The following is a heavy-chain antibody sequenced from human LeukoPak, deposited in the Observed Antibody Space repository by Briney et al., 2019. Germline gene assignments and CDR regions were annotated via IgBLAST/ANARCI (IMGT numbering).Heavy chain of an antibody. D-gene: IGHD3-22*01. Sequence: ASVKVSCKASGYTFTSYGISWVRQAPGQGLEWMGWISGYNGNTKYTQKLQGRVTMTTDTSTSTAYMELRSLRSDDTAVYYCARAPHYYDSSGYYYVDYWGQGTLVTVSS. CDR1: GYTFTSYG. J-gene: IGHJ4*02. CDR3: ARAPHYYDSSGYYYVDY. CDR2: ISGYNGNT. V-gene: IGHV1-18*01.